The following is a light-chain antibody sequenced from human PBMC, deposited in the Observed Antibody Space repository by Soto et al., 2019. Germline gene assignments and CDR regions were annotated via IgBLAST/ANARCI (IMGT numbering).Light chain of an antibody. CDR1: SSNIGSHT. J-gene: IGLJ1*01. CDR3: CSLTTSHTYV. CDR2: NTY. V-gene: IGLV1-44*01. Sequence: QSVLTQPPSASGTPGQRVTISCSGSSSNIGSHTVNWYQQLPGTAPRLLIYNTYYRPSGVPDRFSGSKSGTSASLAISGLQSEDEADYYCCSLTTSHTYVFGSGTKVTVL.